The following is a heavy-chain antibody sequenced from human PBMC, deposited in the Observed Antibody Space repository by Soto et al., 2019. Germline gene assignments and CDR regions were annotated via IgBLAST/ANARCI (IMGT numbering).Heavy chain of an antibody. J-gene: IGHJ4*02. Sequence: EIQLVESGGDLVQTGGSLRLSCATSGFTFSHLWMNWVRQAPGKGPEWVANINTDGSVTNYLDSVKGRFTISRDNRKNSLYLQMDSLRAEDTALYYCTIDRGYSTCDNWGQGTLVAVSS. D-gene: IGHD3-22*01. V-gene: IGHV3-7*01. CDR2: INTDGSVT. CDR3: TIDRGYSTCDN. CDR1: GFTFSHLW.